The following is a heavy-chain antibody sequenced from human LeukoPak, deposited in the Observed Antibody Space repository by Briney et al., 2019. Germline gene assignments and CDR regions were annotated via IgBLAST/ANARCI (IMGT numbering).Heavy chain of an antibody. J-gene: IGHJ4*02. CDR2: ISSSSSYI. D-gene: IGHD6-13*01. CDR1: GFTFSSYS. V-gene: IGHV3-21*01. Sequence: PGGSLILSCAASGFTFSSYSMNWVRQAPGKGLEWVSSISSSSSYIYYADSVKGRFTISRDNAKNSLYLQMNSLRAEDTAVYYCARDLSSDIDYWGQGTLVTVSS. CDR3: ARDLSSDIDY.